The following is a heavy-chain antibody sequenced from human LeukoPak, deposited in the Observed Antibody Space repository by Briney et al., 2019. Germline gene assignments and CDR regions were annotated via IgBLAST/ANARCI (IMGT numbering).Heavy chain of an antibody. J-gene: IGHJ4*02. CDR3: TTDLGITMIRGVIVY. CDR2: IKSKGDGETT. CDR1: GFSFTNAW. Sequence: GGSLRLSCADSGFSFTNAWMNWVRQAPGKGLEWVGRIKSKGDGETTDYAAPVKGRFTMSRDDSKATLYLQMNSLKAEDTAVYYCTTDLGITMIRGVIVYWRRGTLVSVSS. V-gene: IGHV3-15*01. D-gene: IGHD3-10*01.